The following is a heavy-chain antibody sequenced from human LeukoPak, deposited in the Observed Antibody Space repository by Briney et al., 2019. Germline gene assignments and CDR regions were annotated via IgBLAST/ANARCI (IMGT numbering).Heavy chain of an antibody. CDR3: ARHLRGWRTNAFDI. D-gene: IGHD3-3*01. CDR2: IYYSGST. J-gene: IGHJ3*02. V-gene: IGHV4-39*01. Sequence: PSGTLSLTCTVSGGSISSSSYYWGWIRQPPGKGLEWIGSIYYSGSTYYNPSLKSRVTISVDTSKNQFSLKLSSVTAADTAVYYCARHLRGWRTNAFDIWGQGTMVTVSS. CDR1: GGSISSSSYY.